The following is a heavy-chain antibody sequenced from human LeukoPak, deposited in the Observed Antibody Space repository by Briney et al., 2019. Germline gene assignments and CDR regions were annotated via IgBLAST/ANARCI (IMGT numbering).Heavy chain of an antibody. D-gene: IGHD3-10*01. CDR1: GYTFTSYD. CDR2: INPSSSNK. V-gene: IGHV1-8*02. Sequence: GSVKVSCTASGYTFTSYDMNWVRQATGKGLEWMAWINPSSSNKDYAHKIQGRVTITRNTSINTDYMEMSSLRYEDTAVYCCARTRYGSDSYYSDNWGQGTLVTVSS. J-gene: IGHJ4*02. CDR3: ARTRYGSDSYYSDN.